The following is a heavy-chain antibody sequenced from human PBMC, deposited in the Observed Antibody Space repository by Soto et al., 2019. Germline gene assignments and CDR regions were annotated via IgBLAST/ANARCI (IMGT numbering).Heavy chain of an antibody. CDR2: ISWNSGSI. Sequence: GGSLRLSCAASGFTFDDYAMHWVRQAPGKGLEWVSGISWNSGSIGYADSVKGRFTISRDNAKNSLYLQMNSLRAEDTALYYCAKDMRVRGVWRRRENYFDYWGQGTLVTVSS. V-gene: IGHV3-9*01. CDR1: GFTFDDYA. J-gene: IGHJ4*02. D-gene: IGHD3-10*01. CDR3: AKDMRVRGVWRRRENYFDY.